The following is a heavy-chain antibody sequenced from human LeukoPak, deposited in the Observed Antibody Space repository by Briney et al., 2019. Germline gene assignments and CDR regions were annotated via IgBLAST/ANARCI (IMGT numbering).Heavy chain of an antibody. CDR2: INPNSGGT. D-gene: IGHD6-13*01. J-gene: IGHJ6*02. CDR3: ARDGAAAGYYYYGMDV. Sequence: ASVKVSCKASGYTFTGYYMHWARQAPGQGLEWMGWINPNSGGTNYAQKFQGRVTMTRDTSISTAYMELSRLRSDDTAVYYCARDGAAAGYYYYGMDVWGQGTTVTVSS. CDR1: GYTFTGYY. V-gene: IGHV1-2*02.